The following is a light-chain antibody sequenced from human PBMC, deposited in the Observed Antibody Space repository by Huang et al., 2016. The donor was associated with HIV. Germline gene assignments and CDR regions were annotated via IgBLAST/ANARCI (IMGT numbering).Light chain of an antibody. CDR1: QSVRSY. V-gene: IGKV3-11*01. CDR2: DAS. CDR3: QQRSDWPLT. Sequence: EIVLTQSPATLSLSPGERATLSCRASQSVRSYIAWYQQKPGQAPRLVMYDASTTATAIPARFSGSGSGTDFTLTISSLEPEDFAVYYCQQRSDWPLTFGGGTKVEIK. J-gene: IGKJ4*01.